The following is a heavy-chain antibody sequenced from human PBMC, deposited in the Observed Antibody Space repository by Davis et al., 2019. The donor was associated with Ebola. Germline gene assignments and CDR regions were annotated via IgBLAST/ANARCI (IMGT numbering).Heavy chain of an antibody. J-gene: IGHJ4*02. Sequence: PSETLSLTCAVYGGSFSGYYWSWIRQPPGKGLEWIGEINHSGSTNYNPSLKSRVTISVDTSKNQFSLKLSSVTAADTAVYYCARQEVAGTDYWGQGTLVTVSS. CDR3: ARQEVAGTDY. CDR1: GGSFSGYY. V-gene: IGHV4-34*01. D-gene: IGHD6-19*01. CDR2: INHSGST.